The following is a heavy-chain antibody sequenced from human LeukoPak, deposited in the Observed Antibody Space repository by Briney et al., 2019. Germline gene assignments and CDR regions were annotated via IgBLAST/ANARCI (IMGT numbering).Heavy chain of an antibody. J-gene: IGHJ6*03. CDR3: ARVGYSYGYGYYYMDV. CDR2: INHSGST. D-gene: IGHD5-18*01. Sequence: PSETLSLTCAVYGGSFSGYYWSWIRQPPGKGLEWIGEINHSGSTNYNPSLKSRVTISVDTSKNQFSLKLSSVTAADTAVYYCARVGYSYGYGYYYMDVWGKGPRSPSP. CDR1: GGSFSGYY. V-gene: IGHV4-34*01.